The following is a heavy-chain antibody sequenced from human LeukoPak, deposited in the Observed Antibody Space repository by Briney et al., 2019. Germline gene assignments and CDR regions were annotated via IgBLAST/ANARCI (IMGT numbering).Heavy chain of an antibody. J-gene: IGHJ4*02. CDR1: GYTFTSYY. Sequence: ASVKVSCKASGYTFTSYYMHWVRQAPGQGLEWMGIINPRGGSTSYAQKFQGRVTMTRDTSTSTVYMELSSLRSEDTAVYYCARDFGEYCSSTSCYFSWGYWGQGTLVTVSS. CDR2: INPRGGST. D-gene: IGHD2-2*01. CDR3: ARDFGEYCSSTSCYFSWGY. V-gene: IGHV1-46*01.